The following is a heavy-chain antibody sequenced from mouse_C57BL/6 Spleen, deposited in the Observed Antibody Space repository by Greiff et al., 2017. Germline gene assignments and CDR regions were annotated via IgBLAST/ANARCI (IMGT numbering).Heavy chain of an antibody. CDR2: IYPGDGDT. CDR3: ERFGDGDYFDY. Sequence: VQLQQSGPELVKPGASAKISCKASGYAFSSSWMNWVKQRPGKGLEWIGRIYPGDGDTNYNGKFKGKATLTADKSSSTAYMQLSSLTSEDSAVYFCERFGDGDYFDYWGQGTTLTVSS. D-gene: IGHD3-1*01. J-gene: IGHJ2*01. CDR1: GYAFSSSW. V-gene: IGHV1-82*01.